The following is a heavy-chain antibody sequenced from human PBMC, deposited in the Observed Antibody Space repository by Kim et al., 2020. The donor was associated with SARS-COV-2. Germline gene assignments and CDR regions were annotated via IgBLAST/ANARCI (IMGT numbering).Heavy chain of an antibody. J-gene: IGHJ3*02. V-gene: IGHV4-31*03. CDR3: ARDSRMDYDSSGYLNAFDI. D-gene: IGHD3-22*01. CDR1: GGSISSGGYY. CDR2: IYYSGST. Sequence: SQTLSLTCTVSGGSISSGGYYWSWIRQHPGKGLEWIGYIYYSGSTYYNPSLKSRVTISVDTSKNQFSLKLSSVTAADTAVYYCARDSRMDYDSSGYLNAFDIWGQGTMVTVSS.